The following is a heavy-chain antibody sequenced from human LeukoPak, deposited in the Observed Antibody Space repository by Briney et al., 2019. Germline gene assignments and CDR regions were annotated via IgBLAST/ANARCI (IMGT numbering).Heavy chain of an antibody. CDR1: GGSISSSSYY. J-gene: IGHJ3*02. CDR2: IYYSGST. V-gene: IGHV4-39*07. D-gene: IGHD3-22*01. Sequence: SETLSLTCTVSGGSISSSSYYWGWIRQPPGKGLEWIGSIYYSGSTYYNPSLKSRVTMSADTSKNQFSLRLTSVTAADTAVYYCARVWEYTLYYVGSGETFDIWGQGTMVTVSS. CDR3: ARVWEYTLYYVGSGETFDI.